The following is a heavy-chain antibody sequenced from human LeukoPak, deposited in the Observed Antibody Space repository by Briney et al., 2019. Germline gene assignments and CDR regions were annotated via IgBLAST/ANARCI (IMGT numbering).Heavy chain of an antibody. CDR3: ATDYYGSGLEKYDFDY. J-gene: IGHJ4*02. CDR2: FDPEDGET. CDR1: GYTLTELS. V-gene: IGHV1-24*01. Sequence: ASVKVSCKVSGYTLTELSMHWVRQAPGKGLEWMGGFDPEDGETIYAQKFQGRVTMTEDTSTDTAYMELSSLRSEDTAVYYCATDYYGSGLEKYDFDYWGQGTLVTVSS. D-gene: IGHD3-10*01.